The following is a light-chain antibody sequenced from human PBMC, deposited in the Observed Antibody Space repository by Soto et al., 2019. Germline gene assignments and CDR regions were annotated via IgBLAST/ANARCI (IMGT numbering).Light chain of an antibody. J-gene: IGKJ1*01. CDR1: QSVTSY. CDR3: QQYARSPET. CDR2: GVS. V-gene: IGKV3-20*01. Sequence: EIVLTPSPGTLSLSPGERATLSCRASQSVTSYLAWYQQKPGQAPRLLIYGVSTRATGTPDRFSGGGSGTDFTLTISRLEPEDFAVYYCQQYARSPETFGQGTKVDIK.